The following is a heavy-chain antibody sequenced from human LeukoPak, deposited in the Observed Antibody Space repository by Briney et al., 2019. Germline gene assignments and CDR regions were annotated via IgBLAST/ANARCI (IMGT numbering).Heavy chain of an antibody. Sequence: GGSLRLSCAVSGFTFDDYAMSWVRQVPGKGLEWVSGINWNGGTTDYADSVKGRFTISRDNAKNFLYLQVHTLRAEDAALYHCVRALIPNYSNYYMDVWGKGTTVTISS. J-gene: IGHJ6*03. CDR3: VRALIPNYSNYYMDV. V-gene: IGHV3-20*01. CDR1: GFTFDDYA. CDR2: INWNGGTT. D-gene: IGHD3-16*01.